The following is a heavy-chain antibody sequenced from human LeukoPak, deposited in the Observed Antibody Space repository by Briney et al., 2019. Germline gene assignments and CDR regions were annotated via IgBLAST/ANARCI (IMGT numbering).Heavy chain of an antibody. J-gene: IGHJ6*02. CDR1: GFTFSSYA. D-gene: IGHD3-22*01. Sequence: GGSLRLSCAASGFTFSSYAMHWVRQAPGKGLEWVAVISYDGSNKYYADSVKGRFTISRDNSKNTLYLQMNSLRAEDTAVYYCAREYYDSSGYFSWDYYGMDVWGQGTTVTVSS. CDR2: ISYDGSNK. V-gene: IGHV3-30-3*01. CDR3: AREYYDSSGYFSWDYYGMDV.